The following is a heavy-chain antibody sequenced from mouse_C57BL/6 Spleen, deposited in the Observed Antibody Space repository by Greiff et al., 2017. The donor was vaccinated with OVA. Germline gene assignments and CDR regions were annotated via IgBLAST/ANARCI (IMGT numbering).Heavy chain of an antibody. CDR1: GFTFSDYG. CDR3: AGTTVVDYFDY. Sequence: EVKLMESGGGLVKPGGSLKLSCAASGFTFSDYGMHWVRQAPEKGLEWVAYISSGSSTIYYADTVKGRFTISRDNAKNTLFLQMTSLRSEDTAMYYCAGTTVVDYFDYWGQGTTLTVSS. CDR2: ISSGSSTI. D-gene: IGHD1-1*01. V-gene: IGHV5-17*01. J-gene: IGHJ2*01.